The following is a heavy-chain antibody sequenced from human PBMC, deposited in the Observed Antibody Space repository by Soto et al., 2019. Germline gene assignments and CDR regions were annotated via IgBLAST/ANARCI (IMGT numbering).Heavy chain of an antibody. Sequence: SETLSLTCAVYGGSFSGYYWSWIRQPPGKGLEWIGEINHSGSTNYNPSLKSRVTISIDTSKNQFSLKLSSVTAADTAVYYCARERGGAAAVPWFDPWGQGTLVTVSS. J-gene: IGHJ5*02. D-gene: IGHD6-13*01. V-gene: IGHV4-34*01. CDR3: ARERGGAAAVPWFDP. CDR1: GGSFSGYY. CDR2: INHSGST.